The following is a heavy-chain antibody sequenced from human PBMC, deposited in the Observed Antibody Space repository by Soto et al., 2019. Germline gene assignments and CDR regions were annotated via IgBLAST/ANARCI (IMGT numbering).Heavy chain of an antibody. Sequence: SETLSLTCTVSGDSIRSGGYYWSWIRQHPGKGLEWIGYIYYSGSTYYNPSLKSRVTISVDTSKNQFSLKLSSVTAADTAVYYCAREVLGYSSSWRYYYGMDVWGQGTTVTVSS. CDR1: GDSIRSGGYY. J-gene: IGHJ6*02. D-gene: IGHD6-13*01. V-gene: IGHV4-31*03. CDR2: IYYSGST. CDR3: AREVLGYSSSWRYYYGMDV.